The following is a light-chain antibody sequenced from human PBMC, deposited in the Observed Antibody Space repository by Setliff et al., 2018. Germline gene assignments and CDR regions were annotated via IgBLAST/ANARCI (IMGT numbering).Light chain of an antibody. CDR1: SSNIGAGYD. J-gene: IGLJ2*01. CDR3: QSYDSSLSAHVV. CDR2: GNS. V-gene: IGLV1-40*01. Sequence: VLTQPPSVSGAPGQRVTISCTGSSSNIGAGYDVHWYQQLPGTAPKLLIYGNSNRPSGVPDRFSGSKSGTSASLAITGLQAEDEADYYCQSYDSSLSAHVVFGGGTKGTV.